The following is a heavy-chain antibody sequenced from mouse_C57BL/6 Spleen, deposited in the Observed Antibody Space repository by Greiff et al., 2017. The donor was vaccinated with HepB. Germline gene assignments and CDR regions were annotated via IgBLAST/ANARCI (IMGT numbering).Heavy chain of an antibody. J-gene: IGHJ2*01. Sequence: VQLKQSGGGLVQPGGSLKLSCAASGFTFSDYYMYWVRQTPEKRLEWVAYISNGGGSTYYPDTVKGRFTISRDNAKNTLYLQMSRLKSEDTAMYYCARRGYSLYYFDYWGQGTTLTVSS. CDR3: ARRGYSLYYFDY. CDR2: ISNGGGST. V-gene: IGHV5-12*01. D-gene: IGHD2-12*01. CDR1: GFTFSDYY.